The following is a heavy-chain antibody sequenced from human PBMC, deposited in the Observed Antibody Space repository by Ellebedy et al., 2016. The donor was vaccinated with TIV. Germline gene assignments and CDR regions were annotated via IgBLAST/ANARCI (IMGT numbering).Heavy chain of an antibody. CDR2: INAGNGNT. D-gene: IGHD5-12*01. V-gene: IGHV1-3*01. CDR3: ARVLGGYDLSLDY. J-gene: IGHJ4*02. Sequence: ASVKVSCXASGYTFTSYAMHWVRQAPGQRLEWMGWINAGNGNTKYSQKFQGRVTITRDTSASTAYMELSSLRSEDTAVYYCARVLGGYDLSLDYWGQGTLVTVSS. CDR1: GYTFTSYA.